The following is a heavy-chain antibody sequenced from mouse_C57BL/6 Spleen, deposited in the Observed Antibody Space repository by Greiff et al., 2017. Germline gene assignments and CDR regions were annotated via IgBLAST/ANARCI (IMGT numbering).Heavy chain of an antibody. Sequence: EVQRVESGGGLVQPGGSMKLSCVASGFTFSNYWMNWVRQSPEKGLEWVAQIRLKSDNYATHYAESVKGRFTISRDDSKSSVYLQMNNLRAEDTGIYYCTVYYYGSNYAMDYWGQGTSVTVSS. CDR2: IRLKSDNYAT. D-gene: IGHD1-1*01. CDR1: GFTFSNYW. V-gene: IGHV6-3*01. CDR3: TVYYYGSNYAMDY. J-gene: IGHJ4*01.